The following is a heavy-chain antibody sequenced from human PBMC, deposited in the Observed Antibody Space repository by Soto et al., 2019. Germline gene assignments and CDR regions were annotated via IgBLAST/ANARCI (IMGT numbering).Heavy chain of an antibody. J-gene: IGHJ4*02. CDR3: ARGTYFDS. CDR1: GFTFSSYG. V-gene: IGHV3-21*01. Sequence: EVQLVESGGGLVKPGGSLRLSCAASGFTFSSYGMNRVRQAPGKGLEWVSSISTGLSYKYYGDSVKGRFTISRDNAKNSLYLQMNSLRAEDTAVYYCARGTYFDSWGQGTLVTVSS. CDR2: ISTGLSYK.